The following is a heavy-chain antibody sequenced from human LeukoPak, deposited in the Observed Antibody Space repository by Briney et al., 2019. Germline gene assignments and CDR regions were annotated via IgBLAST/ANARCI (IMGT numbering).Heavy chain of an antibody. CDR3: ARLWSEDDIVVVPAALYYYMDV. Sequence: GESLKISCKGSGYSFTSYWIGWVRQMPGKGLEWMGIIYPGDSDPRYSPSFQGQVTISADKSISTAYLQWSSLKASDTAMYYCARLWSEDDIVVVPAALYYYMDVWGKGTTVTVSS. J-gene: IGHJ6*03. D-gene: IGHD2-2*01. V-gene: IGHV5-51*01. CDR1: GYSFTSYW. CDR2: IYPGDSDP.